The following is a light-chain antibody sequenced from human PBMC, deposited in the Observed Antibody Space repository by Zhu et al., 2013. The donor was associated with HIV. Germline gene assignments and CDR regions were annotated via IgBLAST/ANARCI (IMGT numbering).Light chain of an antibody. J-gene: IGLJ1*01. CDR3: SSYTTSSTRV. CDR2: DVS. V-gene: IGLV2-14*01. CDR1: SSDVGAYNY. Sequence: QSALTQPASVSGSPGQSITISCTGTSSDVGAYNYVSWHQQHPGKAPKLMIYDVSNRPSGVSNRFSGSKSGNAASLTISGLQAEDEADYYCSSYTTSSTRVFGTGTKVTVL.